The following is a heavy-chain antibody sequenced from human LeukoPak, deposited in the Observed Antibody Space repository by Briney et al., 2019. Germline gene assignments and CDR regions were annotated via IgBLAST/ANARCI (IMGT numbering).Heavy chain of an antibody. CDR3: ARGGSYSSLDY. J-gene: IGHJ4*02. CDR1: GFTVSSNY. Sequence: GGSPRLPCAASGFTVSSNYMSWVRQAPGKGLEWVSVIYSGGSTYYADSVKGRFTISRDNSKNTLYLQMNSLRAEDTAVYYCARGGSYSSLDYWGQGTLVTVSS. D-gene: IGHD1-26*01. V-gene: IGHV3-53*01. CDR2: IYSGGST.